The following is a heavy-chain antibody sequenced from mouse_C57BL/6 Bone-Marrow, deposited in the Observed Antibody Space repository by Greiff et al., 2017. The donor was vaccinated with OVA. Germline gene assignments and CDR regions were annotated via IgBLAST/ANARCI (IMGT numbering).Heavy chain of an antibody. CDR2: IDPENGDT. Sequence: VQLQQSGAELVRPGASVKLSCTASGFNIKDDYMHWVKQRPEQGLEWIGWIDPENGDTEYASKFQGKATITADTSSNTAYLQLSSLTSEDTAVYYCTTRLRPPYAMDYWGQGTSVTVSS. CDR3: TTRLRPPYAMDY. D-gene: IGHD2-4*01. J-gene: IGHJ4*01. CDR1: GFNIKDDY. V-gene: IGHV14-4*01.